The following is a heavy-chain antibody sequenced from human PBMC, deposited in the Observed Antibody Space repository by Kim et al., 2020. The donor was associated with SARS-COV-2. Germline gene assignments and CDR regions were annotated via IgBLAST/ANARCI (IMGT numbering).Heavy chain of an antibody. CDR3: TKDSPKGYSGWAS. CDR2: ISGSGDAT. V-gene: IGHV3-23*01. CDR1: GFTFSAYA. Sequence: GGSLRLSCAASGFTFSAYAMSWVRKPPGKGVEWGSVISGSGDATYYADSVRGRFTISRDNSKKTLYLQIHSLRADDTAIYYCTKDSPKGYSGWASCGQGT. D-gene: IGHD5-12*01. J-gene: IGHJ1*01.